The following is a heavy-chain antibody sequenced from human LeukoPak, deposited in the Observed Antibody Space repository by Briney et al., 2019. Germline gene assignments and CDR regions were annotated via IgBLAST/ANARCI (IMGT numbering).Heavy chain of an antibody. V-gene: IGHV4-34*01. D-gene: IGHD3-3*01. CDR3: ARGPYYDFWSGYSYYFDY. CDR1: LGFFSGYY. Sequence: SETLSLTFVVNLGFFSGYYWSWIRQPPGKGVEWIGVINHSGSTNYNPSLKSRVTISVDTSKNQFSLKLSSVTAADTAVYYCARGPYYDFWSGYSYYFDYWGQGTLVTVSS. CDR2: INHSGST. J-gene: IGHJ4*02.